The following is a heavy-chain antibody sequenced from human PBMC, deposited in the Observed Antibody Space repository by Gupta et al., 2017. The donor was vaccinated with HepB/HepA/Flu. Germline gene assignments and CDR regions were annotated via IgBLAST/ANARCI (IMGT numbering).Heavy chain of an antibody. CDR1: GFTFGTYA. CDR3: ARVSDCDSGNCYKQYLHH. D-gene: IGHD3-22*01. V-gene: IGHV3-23*01. J-gene: IGHJ1*01. Sequence: EVHLLESGGGLVQPGGSLRLSCAASGFTFGTYAMTWVRQAPGRGLEWVSSDRARIDHTNYADSVKGRFTISRDNSKNTIYLQMNSLRGADTAVYDGARVSDCDSGNCYKQYLHHWGQGTLVTVSS. CDR2: DRARIDHT.